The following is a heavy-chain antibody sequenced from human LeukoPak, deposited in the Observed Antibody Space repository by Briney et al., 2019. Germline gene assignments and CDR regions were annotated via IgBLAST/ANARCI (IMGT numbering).Heavy chain of an antibody. V-gene: IGHV3-30-3*01. D-gene: IGHD3-3*01. Sequence: GGSLRLSCAASGFTFSSYAMHWVRQAPGKGLEWVAVISYDGSNKYYADSVKGRFTISRDNSKNSLYLQMNSLRAEDTAVYYCARDLGGITIFGVPSPDYYYYYGMDVWGQGTTVTVSS. CDR1: GFTFSSYA. J-gene: IGHJ6*02. CDR3: ARDLGGITIFGVPSPDYYYYYGMDV. CDR2: ISYDGSNK.